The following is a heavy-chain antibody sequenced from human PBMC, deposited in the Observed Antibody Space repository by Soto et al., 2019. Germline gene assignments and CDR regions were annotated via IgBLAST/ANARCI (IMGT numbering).Heavy chain of an antibody. J-gene: IGHJ5*02. V-gene: IGHV4-4*07. CDR1: GGTISGYY. D-gene: IGHD3-3*01. CDR3: ARGQRFSDWFDP. Sequence: SETLSLTCSVSGGTISGYYWTWIRQPAGKGLEWIGRIYSSGNTKYNPSLQSRVTMSLDTSNNQFSLRLTSVTAADTAVYYCARGQRFSDWFDPWGQGTLVTAPQ. CDR2: IYSSGNT.